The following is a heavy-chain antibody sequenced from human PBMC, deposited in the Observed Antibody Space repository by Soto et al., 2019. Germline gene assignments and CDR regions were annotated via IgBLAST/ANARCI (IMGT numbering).Heavy chain of an antibody. CDR2: IYPGDSDT. J-gene: IGHJ6*02. D-gene: IGHD2-2*01. CDR3: AREVVVPAANYYYYYGMDV. Sequence: GESLKISCKGSGYSFTSYWIGWVRQMPGKGLEWMGIIYPGDSDTRYSPSFQGQVTISADKSISTAYLQWSSLKASDTAMYYCAREVVVPAANYYYYYGMDVWGQGTTVTVSS. CDR1: GYSFTSYW. V-gene: IGHV5-51*01.